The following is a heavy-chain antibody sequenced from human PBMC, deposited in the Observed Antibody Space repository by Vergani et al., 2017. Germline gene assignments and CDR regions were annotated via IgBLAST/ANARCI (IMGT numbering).Heavy chain of an antibody. V-gene: IGHV1-69*18. CDR3: AGDLHYYDSSGQGAFDI. Sequence: QVQLVQSGAEVKKPGSSVKVSCKASGGTFSSYAISWVRQAPGQGLEWMGRITPSFGTATYAQKFQGRVTITADESTRTAYLELSSLRCEDTAVYYCAGDLHYYDSSGQGAFDIWGQGTMVTVSS. D-gene: IGHD3-22*01. J-gene: IGHJ3*02. CDR1: GGTFSSYA. CDR2: ITPSFGTA.